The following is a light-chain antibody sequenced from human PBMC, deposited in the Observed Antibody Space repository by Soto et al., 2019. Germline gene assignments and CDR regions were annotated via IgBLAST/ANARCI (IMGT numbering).Light chain of an antibody. CDR1: SSDVGGYNY. CDR3: SSYTSSSTLV. CDR2: DVS. Sequence: QSALTQPASVSGSPGQSITISCTGTSSDVGGYNYVFWYQQHPGNVPKLMIYDVSNQPSGVSNRFSGFRSGNTDSLTISGLQAEYESDYYCSSYTSSSTLVFGGGTKLTVL. J-gene: IGLJ2*01. V-gene: IGLV2-14*01.